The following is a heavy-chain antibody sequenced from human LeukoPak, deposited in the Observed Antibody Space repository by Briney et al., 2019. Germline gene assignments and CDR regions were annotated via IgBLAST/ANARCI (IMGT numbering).Heavy chain of an antibody. J-gene: IGHJ4*02. V-gene: IGHV4-4*02. CDR2: IYHSGST. Sequence: SGTLSLTCAVSGGSISSSNWWSWVRQPPGKGLEWIGEIYHSGSTNYNPSLKSRVTISVDKSENQFSLKLSSVTAADTAVYYCARGPPDYYDSSGYGFDYWGQGTLVTVSS. CDR1: GGSISSSNW. D-gene: IGHD3-22*01. CDR3: ARGPPDYYDSSGYGFDY.